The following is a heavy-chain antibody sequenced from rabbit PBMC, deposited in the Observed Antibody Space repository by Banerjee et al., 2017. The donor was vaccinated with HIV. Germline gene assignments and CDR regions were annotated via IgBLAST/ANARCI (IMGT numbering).Heavy chain of an antibody. Sequence: QEQLEEYGGDLVQPEGSLTLTCKTSGIDVSSCGNGWDRQAPGKGLEWLACINTISGDTVYATWAKGRFTISKTSSTTVTLQMTSLTAADTATYLCARDLAGVIGWNFNLRGPGTLVTVS. CDR1: GIDVSSCG. CDR2: INTISGDT. D-gene: IGHD4-1*01. J-gene: IGHJ4*01. CDR3: ARDLAGVIGWNFNL. V-gene: IGHV1S45*01.